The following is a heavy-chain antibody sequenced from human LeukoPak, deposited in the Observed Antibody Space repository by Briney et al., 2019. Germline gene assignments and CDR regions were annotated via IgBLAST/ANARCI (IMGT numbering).Heavy chain of an antibody. CDR3: ARGGGRYSGYAEFDY. J-gene: IGHJ4*02. Sequence: TLSLTCAVSGGSISSGGYSWSWIRQPPGKGLEWIGYIYHSGSTYYNPSLKSRVTISVDRSKNQFSLKLRSVTAADTAVYYCARGGGRYSGYAEFDYWGQGTLVTVSS. V-gene: IGHV4-30-2*01. D-gene: IGHD5-12*01. CDR1: GGSISSGGYS. CDR2: IYHSGST.